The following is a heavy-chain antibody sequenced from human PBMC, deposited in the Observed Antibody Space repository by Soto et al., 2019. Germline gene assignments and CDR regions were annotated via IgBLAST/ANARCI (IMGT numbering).Heavy chain of an antibody. V-gene: IGHV4-31*03. J-gene: IGHJ5*02. CDR3: ATTGRYCSGGSCYLNWFDP. CDR2: IYYSGST. CDR1: GGSISSGGYY. Sequence: SETLSLTCTVSGGSISSGGYYWSWIRQHPGKGLEWIGYIYYSGSTYYNPSLKSRVTISVDTSKNQFSLKLSSVTAADTAVYYCATTGRYCSGGSCYLNWFDPWGQGTLVTVSS. D-gene: IGHD2-15*01.